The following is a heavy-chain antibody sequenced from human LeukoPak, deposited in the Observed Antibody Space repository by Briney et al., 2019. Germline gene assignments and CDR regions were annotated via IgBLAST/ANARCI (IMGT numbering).Heavy chain of an antibody. CDR3: ARECWVYYGSGSRPLYYYYGMDV. J-gene: IGHJ6*02. CDR2: ISAYDGNT. V-gene: IGHV1-18*01. D-gene: IGHD3-10*01. CDR1: GYTFTSYG. Sequence: ASVKVSCKASGYTFTSYGISWVRQAPGQGLEWMGWISAYDGNTNYAQKLQGRVTMTTDTSTSSAYMELRSLRSDDTAVYYCARECWVYYGSGSRPLYYYYGMDVWGQGTTVTVSS.